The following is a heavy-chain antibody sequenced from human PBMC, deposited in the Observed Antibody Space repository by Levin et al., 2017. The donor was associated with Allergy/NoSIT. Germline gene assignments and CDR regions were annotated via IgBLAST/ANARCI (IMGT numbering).Heavy chain of an antibody. V-gene: IGHV3-15*01. CDR3: TTETNYYHDY. CDR2: IKSKTDGGTT. CDR1: GFTFSNAW. J-gene: IGHJ4*02. Sequence: PSETLSLTCAASGFTFSNAWMSWVRQAPGKGLEWVGRIKSKTDGGTTDYAAPVKGRFTISRDDSKNTLYLQMNSLKTEDTAVYYCTTETNYYHDYWGQGTLVTVSS. D-gene: IGHD3-10*01.